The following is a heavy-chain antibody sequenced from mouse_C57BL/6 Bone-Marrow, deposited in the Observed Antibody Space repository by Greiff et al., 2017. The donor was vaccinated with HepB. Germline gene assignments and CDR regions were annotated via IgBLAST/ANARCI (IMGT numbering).Heavy chain of an antibody. Sequence: VQLQESGAELARPGASVKLSCKASGYTFTSYGISWVKQRTGQGLEWIGEIYPRSGNTYYNEKFKGKATLTADKSSSTAYMELRSLTSEDSAVLFCARSGPTIVYFDYWGQGTTLTVSS. CDR2: IYPRSGNT. V-gene: IGHV1-81*01. D-gene: IGHD2-12*01. CDR3: ARSGPTIVYFDY. CDR1: GYTFTSYG. J-gene: IGHJ2*01.